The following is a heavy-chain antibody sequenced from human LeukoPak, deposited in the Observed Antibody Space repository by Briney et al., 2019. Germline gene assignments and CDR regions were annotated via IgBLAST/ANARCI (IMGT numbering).Heavy chain of an antibody. CDR3: AKDSWVTYSYIDY. CDR1: GFTFSSYG. D-gene: IGHD3-16*01. V-gene: IGHV3-30*18. J-gene: IGHJ4*02. Sequence: GGSLRLSCAASGFTFSSYGMHWVRRAPGKGLEWVAVISYDGSNKYYADSVKGRFTISRDNSKNTLYLQMNSLRAEDTAVYYCAKDSWVTYSYIDYWGKGTLVTVSP. CDR2: ISYDGSNK.